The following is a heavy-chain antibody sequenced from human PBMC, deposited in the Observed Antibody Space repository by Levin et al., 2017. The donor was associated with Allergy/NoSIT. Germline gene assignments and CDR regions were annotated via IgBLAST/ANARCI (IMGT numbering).Heavy chain of an antibody. CDR2: FFPGGDT. V-gene: IGHV3-53*01. Sequence: GESLKISCVVSGFSVNNNFMSWVRQAPGKGLEWVSDFFPGGDTYYADSVKGRFTISRDNSKNTLYLQMNSLRAEDTAVYFCARGNNFYSGSRSWGQGTLVTVSS. J-gene: IGHJ4*02. CDR3: ARGNNFYSGSRS. D-gene: IGHD3-9*01. CDR1: GFSVNNNF.